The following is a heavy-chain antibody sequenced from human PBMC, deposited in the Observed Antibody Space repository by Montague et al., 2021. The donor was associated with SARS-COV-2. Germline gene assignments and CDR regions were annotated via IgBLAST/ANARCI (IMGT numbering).Heavy chain of an antibody. Sequence: SETLSLTCAVFDGSFSNFYWSWIRQPPGKGLEWIGEINHSGTTYYNPSLKSRVTISVDTSKNQFSLKLNSLTAADAAVYYCASGDDSGSGYLDVWGKGTTVTVSS. CDR3: ASGDDSGSGYLDV. CDR2: INHSGTT. D-gene: IGHD1-26*01. V-gene: IGHV4-34*01. CDR1: DGSFSNFY. J-gene: IGHJ6*03.